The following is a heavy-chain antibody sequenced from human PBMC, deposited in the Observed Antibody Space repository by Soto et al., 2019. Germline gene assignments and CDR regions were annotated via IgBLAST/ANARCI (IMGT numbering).Heavy chain of an antibody. CDR2: ISSSSSTI. CDR1: GFTFSSYS. CDR3: ARHPERIAEIGWFDS. D-gene: IGHD6-13*01. J-gene: IGHJ5*01. V-gene: IGHV3-48*01. Sequence: EVQLVESGGGLVQPGGSLRLSCAASGFTFSSYSMNWVRQAPGKGLEWVSYISSSSSTIYYADSVKGRFTISRDNAKNSLYLQMNSLRAEETAVYYCARHPERIAEIGWFDSWGQGTLVTVSS.